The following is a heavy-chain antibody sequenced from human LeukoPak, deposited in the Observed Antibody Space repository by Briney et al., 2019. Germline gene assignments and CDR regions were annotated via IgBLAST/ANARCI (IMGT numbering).Heavy chain of an antibody. J-gene: IGHJ6*03. CDR3: ARQVSDYFYYYIDV. CDR2: IYYSGTT. CDR1: GGSISSSSYY. V-gene: IGHV4-39*01. Sequence: SETLSLTCSVSGGSISSSSYYWNWIRQPPGKGLELVGSIYYSGTTYYNSSLKSRVTISEDTSKNRFSLMLTSVTAADTAVYYCARQVSDYFYYYIDVWGEGTTVIVSS.